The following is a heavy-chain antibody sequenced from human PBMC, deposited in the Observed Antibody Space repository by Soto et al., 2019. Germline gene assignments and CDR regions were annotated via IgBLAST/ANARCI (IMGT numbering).Heavy chain of an antibody. Sequence: EVQLLESGGGLVQPGGSLRLSCAASGFTFSNYAMSWVRQAPGKGLEWVSGISGGGGSSYYADSVKGRFTISRDNSKNTLYLQRNSLRAEDPAVYYFAHNCGVDGHSVFFYWGQGTLVIVSP. CDR3: AHNCGVDGHSVFFY. CDR2: ISGGGGSS. V-gene: IGHV3-23*01. CDR1: GFTFSNYA. J-gene: IGHJ4*02. D-gene: IGHD2-21*01.